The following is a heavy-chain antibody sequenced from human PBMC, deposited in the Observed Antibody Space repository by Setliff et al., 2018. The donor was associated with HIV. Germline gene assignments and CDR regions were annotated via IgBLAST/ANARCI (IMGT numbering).Heavy chain of an antibody. J-gene: IGHJ4*02. CDR1: GGSFSNYY. V-gene: IGHV4-34*01. CDR2: LSPSGTT. CDR3: AAFLVSPVTTQDY. Sequence: SETLSLTCAVYGGSFSNYYTNWIRQPPGKGLEWIGELSPSGTTRPNPSLQSRVIISLDTSKNQFSLKLTSVTAADTAMYYCAAFLVSPVTTQDYWGQGTPVTVSS. D-gene: IGHD4-17*01.